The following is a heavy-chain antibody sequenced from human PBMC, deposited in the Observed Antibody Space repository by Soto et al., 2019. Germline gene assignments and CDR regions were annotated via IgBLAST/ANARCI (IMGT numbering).Heavy chain of an antibody. CDR3: AKNQPSWATRAAFDY. CDR1: GFTFSSYG. D-gene: IGHD2-2*01. J-gene: IGHJ4*02. V-gene: IGHV3-33*06. CDR2: IWYDGSNK. Sequence: GGSLRLSCAASGFTFSSYGMHWVRQAPGKGLEWVAVIWYDGSNKYYADSVKGRFTISRDNSKNTLYLQMNSLRAEDTAVYYCAKNQPSWATRAAFDYWGQGXLVTVYS.